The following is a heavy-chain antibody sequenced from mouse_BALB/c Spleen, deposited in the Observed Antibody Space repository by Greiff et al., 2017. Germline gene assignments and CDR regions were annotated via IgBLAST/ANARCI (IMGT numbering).Heavy chain of an antibody. J-gene: IGHJ1*01. CDR1: GYTFTSYW. CDR3: AREVSRSYEDFDV. CDR2: IYPGSGST. Sequence: LQQPGSELVRPGASVKLSCKASGYTFTSYWMHWVKQRPGQGLEWIGNIYPGSGSTNYDEKFKSKATLTVDTSSSTAYMQLSSLTSEDSAVYYCAREVSRSYEDFDVWGAGTTVTVSS. D-gene: IGHD1-1*01. V-gene: IGHV1S22*01.